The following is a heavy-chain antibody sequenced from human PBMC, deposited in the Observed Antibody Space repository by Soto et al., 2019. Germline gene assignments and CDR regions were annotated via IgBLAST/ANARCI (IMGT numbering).Heavy chain of an antibody. Sequence: QVQLVQSGAEVKKPGSSVTVSCKASGATFSSNAISWVRQAPGQGLEWMGGILPILGTADYAQKFQGRVTITAGKSTSTAYMKMTSMRSEDTAVYYCARDLVTVAGIPSHYHYGMDVWGHGTTVTVAS. CDR2: ILPILGTA. CDR1: GATFSSNA. CDR3: ARDLVTVAGIPSHYHYGMDV. J-gene: IGHJ6*02. D-gene: IGHD6-19*01. V-gene: IGHV1-69*06.